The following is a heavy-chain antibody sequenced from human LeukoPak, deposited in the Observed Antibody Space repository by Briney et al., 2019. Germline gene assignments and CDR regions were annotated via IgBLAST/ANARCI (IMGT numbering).Heavy chain of an antibody. V-gene: IGHV3-74*01. Sequence: GGSLRLSCAASGFTFSSYWMHWVRQAPGKGLVRVSRINSDGSSTSYADSVKGRFTISRDNAKNTLYLQMNSLRAEDTAVYYCARGALSSWSSGLDYWGQGTLVTVSS. CDR2: INSDGSST. D-gene: IGHD6-13*01. CDR3: ARGALSSWSSGLDY. CDR1: GFTFSSYW. J-gene: IGHJ4*02.